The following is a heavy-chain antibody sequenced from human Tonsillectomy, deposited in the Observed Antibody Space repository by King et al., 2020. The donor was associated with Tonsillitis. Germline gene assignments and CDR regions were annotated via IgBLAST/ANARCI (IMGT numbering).Heavy chain of an antibody. V-gene: IGHV1-8*01. CDR3: ARGRESGSYFYFYYMDV. D-gene: IGHD1-26*01. J-gene: IGHJ6*03. Sequence: VQLVESGAEVKKPGASVRVSCKASGYTFTTYHINWVRQAPGQGLEWMGRVNPNSGETGYAEKFQDRVTMTRDTLTSTAYMELSSLRSEDTAVYYCARGRESGSYFYFYYMDVWGKGTTVTVSS. CDR1: GYTFTTYH. CDR2: VNPNSGET.